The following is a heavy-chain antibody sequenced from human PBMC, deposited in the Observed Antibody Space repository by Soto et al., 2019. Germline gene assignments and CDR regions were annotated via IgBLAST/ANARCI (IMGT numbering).Heavy chain of an antibody. D-gene: IGHD3-9*01. CDR3: ARALLYDILTGPDY. CDR1: GFTFSTYG. V-gene: IGHV3-30*03. J-gene: IGHJ4*02. CDR2: ISYDGSNK. Sequence: PGGSLRLSCAASGFTFSTYGMHWVRQAPGKGLEWVAVISYDGSNKYYAESVKGRFTISRDNSKNTLYLQMNGLRAEDTAVYYCARALLYDILTGPDYWGQGTLVTVS.